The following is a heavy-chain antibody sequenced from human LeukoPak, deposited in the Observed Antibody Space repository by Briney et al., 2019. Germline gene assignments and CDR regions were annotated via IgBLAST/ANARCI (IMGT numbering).Heavy chain of an antibody. D-gene: IGHD3-16*01. CDR2: AGWAGGTT. J-gene: IGHJ4*02. Sequence: GGSLRLSCATSGFNFDRYTIHWVRQAPGKGLEWVSLAGWAGGTTFYSDSVRGRFTISRDSGRKSVYLQMDSLTTDDTAFYFCAKELDTTFFDYWGQGALVTVSS. V-gene: IGHV3-43*01. CDR1: GFNFDRYT. CDR3: AKELDTTFFDY.